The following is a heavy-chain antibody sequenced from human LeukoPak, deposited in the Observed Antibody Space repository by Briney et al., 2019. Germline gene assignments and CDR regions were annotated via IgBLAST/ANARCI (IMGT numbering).Heavy chain of an antibody. Sequence: GGSLRLSCAVSGFTVSSNYMSWVRQAPGKGLEWVSVIYSGGSTYYADSVKGRFTISRDNSKNTLYLQMNGLRAEDTAVYYCARPGGSGSLSLFWGQGTLVTVSS. CDR2: IYSGGST. V-gene: IGHV3-66*04. CDR3: ARPGGSGSLSLF. CDR1: GFTVSSNY. J-gene: IGHJ4*02. D-gene: IGHD3-10*01.